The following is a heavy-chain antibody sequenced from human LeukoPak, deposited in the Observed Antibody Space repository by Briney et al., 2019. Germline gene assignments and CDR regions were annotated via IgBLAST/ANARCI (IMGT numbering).Heavy chain of an antibody. Sequence: GGSLRLSCAASVITFSSYGMSWVRQAPGKGLEWVAIILYDGSNNCYVESVKGRFTVSRDKSKNTLYLQMNSLRAEDTAVYYCAKDAQQLAPDAFDIWGQGTMVTVSS. D-gene: IGHD6-13*01. CDR2: ILYDGSNN. CDR3: AKDAQQLAPDAFDI. CDR1: VITFSSYG. V-gene: IGHV3-30*18. J-gene: IGHJ3*02.